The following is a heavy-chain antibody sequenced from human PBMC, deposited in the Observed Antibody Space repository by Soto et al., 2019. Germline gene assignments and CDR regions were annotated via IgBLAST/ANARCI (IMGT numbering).Heavy chain of an antibody. CDR3: ARETESYSWTAGLMDV. CDR2: IDTGTTFM. Sequence: EVQLVESGGGLVKPGGSLRLSCAASGFSFSNFTMNWVRQAPGKGLEWVSSIDTGTTFMFYADSVTGRFTISRDNSKKSVYLQMNSLRAEDTAVYYCARETESYSWTAGLMDVWGQGTTVTVSS. J-gene: IGHJ6*02. D-gene: IGHD1-20*01. V-gene: IGHV3-21*01. CDR1: GFSFSNFT.